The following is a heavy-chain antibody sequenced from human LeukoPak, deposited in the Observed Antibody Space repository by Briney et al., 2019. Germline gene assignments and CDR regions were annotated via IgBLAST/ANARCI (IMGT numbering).Heavy chain of an antibody. V-gene: IGHV4-59*11. CDR2: ISNSGST. D-gene: IGHD2-15*01. CDR3: GRDALVGYFSYYYMDV. CDR1: GGAITSHY. J-gene: IGHJ6*03. Sequence: PSETLSLICTVSGGAITSHYWTRIRQSPVKGLEWIGDISNSGSTSYNPSLKSRVTVSIDTSKNQFSLKLSSVTAADTAVYYCGRDALVGYFSYYYMDVWGKGTTVTVSS.